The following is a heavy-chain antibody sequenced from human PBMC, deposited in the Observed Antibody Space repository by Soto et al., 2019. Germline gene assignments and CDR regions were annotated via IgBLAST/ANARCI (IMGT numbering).Heavy chain of an antibody. J-gene: IGHJ3*02. CDR1: GYTFTSYG. CDR2: INPSGGST. V-gene: IGHV1-46*01. Sequence: ASVKVSCKASGYTFTSYGISWVRQAPGQGLEWMGIINPSGGSTSYARKFQGRVTMTRDTSTSTVYMELSSLRSEDTAVYYCARGDGGNSAVGAFDIWGQGTMVTVSS. CDR3: ARGDGGNSAVGAFDI. D-gene: IGHD2-21*02.